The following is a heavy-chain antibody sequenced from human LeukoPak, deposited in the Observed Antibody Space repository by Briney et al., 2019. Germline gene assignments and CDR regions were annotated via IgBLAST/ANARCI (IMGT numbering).Heavy chain of an antibody. Sequence: GGSLRLSCAASGFTFSSYAMQWVRQAPGKGLEWVANINPDGGDKYYVDSVKGRFTISRDNAKNSLYLQMNSLRAEDTAVYCCMRDYSGMGIDYWGQGTLVTVSS. J-gene: IGHJ4*02. CDR3: MRDYSGMGIDY. V-gene: IGHV3-7*01. D-gene: IGHD3-10*01. CDR1: GFTFSSYA. CDR2: INPDGGDK.